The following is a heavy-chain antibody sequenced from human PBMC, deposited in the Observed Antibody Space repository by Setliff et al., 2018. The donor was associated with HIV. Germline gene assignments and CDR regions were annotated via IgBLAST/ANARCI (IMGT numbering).Heavy chain of an antibody. CDR2: IYTSGRT. Sequence: SETLSLTCTVSGGSIGSGSHYWSWIRQPAGKGLEWIGRIYTSGRTNYNPSLKSRVTISVDTSKNQFSLKLTSVTAADTAVYYCARSSGSYWMNASDIWGHGTMVTVSS. V-gene: IGHV4-61*02. CDR3: ARSSGSYWMNASDI. D-gene: IGHD1-26*01. CDR1: GGSIGSGSHY. J-gene: IGHJ3*02.